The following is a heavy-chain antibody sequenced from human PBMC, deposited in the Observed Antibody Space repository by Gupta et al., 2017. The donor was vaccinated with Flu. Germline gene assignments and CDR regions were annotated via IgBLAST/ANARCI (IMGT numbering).Heavy chain of an antibody. Sequence: QAPGQGLEWMGGINPNTGDTNFAQKFQGRVTMTRDSSISTAYRELSRLRSDDTAVYYCARDKRGGSGWFVFDYWGQGTVVTVSP. V-gene: IGHV1-2*02. CDR2: INPNTGDT. J-gene: IGHJ4*02. CDR3: ARDKRGGSGWFVFDY. D-gene: IGHD6-19*01.